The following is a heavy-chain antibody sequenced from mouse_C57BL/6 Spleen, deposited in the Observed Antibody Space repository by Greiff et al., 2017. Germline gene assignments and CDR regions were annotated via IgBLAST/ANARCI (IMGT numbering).Heavy chain of an antibody. V-gene: IGHV1-64*01. D-gene: IGHD1-1*01. CDR1: GYTFTSYW. J-gene: IGHJ4*01. Sequence: QVQLQQPGAELVKPGASVKLSCKASGYTFTSYWMHWVKQRPGQGLEWIGMIHPNSGSTNYNEKFKSKATLTVDKSSSTAYMQLSSLTSEDSAVYYCANYEGSSYDYYAMDYWGQGTSVTVSS. CDR2: IHPNSGST. CDR3: ANYEGSSYDYYAMDY.